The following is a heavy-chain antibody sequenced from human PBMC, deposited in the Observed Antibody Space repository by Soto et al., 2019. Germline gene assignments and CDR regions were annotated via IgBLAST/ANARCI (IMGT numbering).Heavy chain of an antibody. D-gene: IGHD3-10*01. CDR2: ISSGGST. Sequence: GGSLRLSCAAFGFTVSSNYMTWVRQAPGKGLEWVSVISSGGSTYYADYVKGRFTISRDNARNTLYLQMNSRRAEDTALYYCSRGFPSMAYYGEYYFDKWGQGTLVTVSS. CDR1: GFTVSSNY. CDR3: SRGFPSMAYYGEYYFDK. V-gene: IGHV3-53*01. J-gene: IGHJ4*02.